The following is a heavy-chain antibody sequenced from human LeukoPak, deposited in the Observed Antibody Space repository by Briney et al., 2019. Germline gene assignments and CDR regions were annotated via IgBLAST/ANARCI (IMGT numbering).Heavy chain of an antibody. D-gene: IGHD6-13*01. CDR1: GFTFDDYA. V-gene: IGHV3-9*01. Sequence: GGSLRLSCAASGFTFDDYAMHWVRQAPGRGLEWVSGISWNSGSIGYADSVKGRFTISRDNAKNSLYLQMNSLRAEDTALYYCAKAVSSSWYGMDVWGQGTTVTVSS. CDR2: ISWNSGSI. CDR3: AKAVSSSWYGMDV. J-gene: IGHJ6*02.